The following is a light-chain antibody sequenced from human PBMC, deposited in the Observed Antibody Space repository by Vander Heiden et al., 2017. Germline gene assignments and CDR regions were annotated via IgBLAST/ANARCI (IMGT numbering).Light chain of an antibody. J-gene: IGKJ1*01. CDR3: QQYGSSPRT. V-gene: IGKV3-20*01. CDR2: GAS. Sequence: DIVLTQSPGTRSLSPGERATLSCRASQSVSSSYLAWYQQKPGQAPRLLIYGASSRATGIPDRFSGSGSGTDFTLTISRLEPEDFAVYYCQQYGSSPRTFGQGTKVEIK. CDR1: QSVSSSY.